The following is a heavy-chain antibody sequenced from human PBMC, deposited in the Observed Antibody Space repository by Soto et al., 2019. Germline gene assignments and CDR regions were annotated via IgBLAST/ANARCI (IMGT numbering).Heavy chain of an antibody. D-gene: IGHD7-27*01. V-gene: IGHV4-59*11. Sequence: QVQLQESGPGLVKPSETLSLTCTVSGGSISNHYLCWIRQPPGKGLEWIGYIYYNGNTNYNPPLKSRVTMSVDTSKNQISLKLSSVTAADTAVYYCTRANWYSEYWGQGTLVTVSS. CDR1: GGSISNHY. CDR3: TRANWYSEY. CDR2: IYYNGNT. J-gene: IGHJ4*02.